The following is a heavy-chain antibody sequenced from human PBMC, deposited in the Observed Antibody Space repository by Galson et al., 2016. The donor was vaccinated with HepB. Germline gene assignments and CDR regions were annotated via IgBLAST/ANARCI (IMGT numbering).Heavy chain of an antibody. CDR1: GFNFDNYG. CDR2: IWYDGSNK. J-gene: IGHJ4*02. V-gene: IGHV3-33*01. D-gene: IGHD6-19*01. CDR3: ARDAQWPGYYFDY. Sequence: SLRLSCAASGFNFDNYGMHWVRQAPGKGLEWVAVIWYDGSNKYHADSVKGRFTISRDNSKNTLYLQMNSLRAEDTAVYYCARDAQWPGYYFDYWGQGTLVTVSS.